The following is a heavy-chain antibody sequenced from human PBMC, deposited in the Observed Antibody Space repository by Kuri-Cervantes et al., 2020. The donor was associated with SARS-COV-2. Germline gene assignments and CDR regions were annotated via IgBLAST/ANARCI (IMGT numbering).Heavy chain of an antibody. D-gene: IGHD2-8*01. CDR3: ATLPYCTNGVCYTYYYYYMDV. J-gene: IGHJ6*03. CDR2: MFTSGVT. V-gene: IGHV4-61*09. Sequence: SETLSLTCTVSGASMRSGNHYWSWIRQSAGKGLECVGYMFTSGVTNYNPSLNGRVSISGDMSKSQFSLRLNSVTAADTAVYYCATLPYCTNGVCYTYYYYYMDVWGKGTTVTVSS. CDR1: GASMRSGNHY.